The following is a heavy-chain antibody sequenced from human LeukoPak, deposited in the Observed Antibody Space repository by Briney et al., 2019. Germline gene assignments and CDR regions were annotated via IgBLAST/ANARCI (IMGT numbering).Heavy chain of an antibody. J-gene: IGHJ6*03. D-gene: IGHD3-10*01. CDR3: TRVRRGVDYYYYYMDV. CDR1: GFTFSGSA. Sequence: GGSLRLSCAASGFTFSGSAMHWVRQASGKGQEWVGRIRSKANSYATAYAASVKGRFTISRDDSKNTAYLQMNSLKTEDTAVYYCTRVRRGVDYYYYYMDVWGKGTTVTVSS. V-gene: IGHV3-73*01. CDR2: IRSKANSYAT.